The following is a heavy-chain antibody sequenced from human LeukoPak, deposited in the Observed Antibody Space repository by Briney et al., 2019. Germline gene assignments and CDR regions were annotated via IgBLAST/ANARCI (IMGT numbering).Heavy chain of an antibody. J-gene: IGHJ4*02. CDR1: GGSISSYY. Sequence: PSETLSLTCTVSGGSISSYYWSWIRQPPGKGLEWIGHIYYSGSTNYNPSLKSRVTISVDTSKNQFSLKLSSVTAADTAVYYCARARSGKWGFDYWGQGTLVTVSS. V-gene: IGHV4-59*12. CDR3: ARARSGKWGFDY. D-gene: IGHD1-26*01. CDR2: IYYSGST.